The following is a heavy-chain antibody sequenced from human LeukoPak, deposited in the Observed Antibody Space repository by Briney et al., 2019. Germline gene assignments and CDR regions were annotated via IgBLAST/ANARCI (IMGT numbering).Heavy chain of an antibody. CDR1: GFTFDDYA. D-gene: IGHD3-22*01. CDR2: ISWNSGSI. CDR3: AKAYYDSSPYYFDY. Sequence: PGRSLRLSCAASGFTFDDYAMHWVRQAPGKGLEWVSGISWNSGSIGYADSVKGRFTISRDNAKNSLYLQMNSLRAEDTALYYCAKAYYDSSPYYFDYWGQGTLVTVSS. V-gene: IGHV3-9*01. J-gene: IGHJ4*02.